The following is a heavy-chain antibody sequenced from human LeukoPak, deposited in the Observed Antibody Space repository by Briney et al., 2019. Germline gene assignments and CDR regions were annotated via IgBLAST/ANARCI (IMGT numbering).Heavy chain of an antibody. CDR1: GFTFSNYP. J-gene: IGHJ4*02. V-gene: IGHV3-64D*06. CDR2: ISSNGGSR. D-gene: IGHD1-1*01. CDR3: VVQGWVFRAPTQYYFDY. Sequence: GGSLRLSCAASGFTFSNYPMHWVRQAPGKGLEYVSAISSNGGSRYYADSVKGRFTISRDNSKNTLYLQMSSLRAEDTAVYYCVVQGWVFRAPTQYYFDYWGQGTLVTVSS.